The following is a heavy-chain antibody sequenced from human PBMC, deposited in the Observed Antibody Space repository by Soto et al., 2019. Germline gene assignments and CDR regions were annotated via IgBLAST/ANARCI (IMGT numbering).Heavy chain of an antibody. J-gene: IGHJ6*02. Sequence: QLRLQESGSGLVKPSQTLSLTCTVSNGSVRSGTYSWSWVRQPPGKGLGWIGYIYYSGTTYYTPSLKSRLTMSMDRANDHFSLNLTSVTAADTAVYFCARGHYYYGMDVWGQGITVTVSS. CDR2: IYYSGTT. V-gene: IGHV4-30-2*01. CDR1: NGSVRSGTYS. CDR3: ARGHYYYGMDV.